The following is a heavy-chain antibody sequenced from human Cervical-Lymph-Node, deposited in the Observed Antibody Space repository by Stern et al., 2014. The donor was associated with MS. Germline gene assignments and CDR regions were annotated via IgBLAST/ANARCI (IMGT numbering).Heavy chain of an antibody. CDR2: IYWDDDK. V-gene: IGHV2-5*02. J-gene: IGHJ4*02. Sequence: QVTLRESGPTLVKPTQTLTLTCTFSGFSLSTSGVGVGWIRQPPGKALEWLGLIYWDDDKRYSPSLKSRLTITKDTSKNQVVLTMTNMDPVDTATYYCAHRTPDSSGYYYHYFDYWGQGTLVTVSS. CDR3: AHRTPDSSGYYYHYFDY. D-gene: IGHD3-22*01. CDR1: GFSLSTSGVG.